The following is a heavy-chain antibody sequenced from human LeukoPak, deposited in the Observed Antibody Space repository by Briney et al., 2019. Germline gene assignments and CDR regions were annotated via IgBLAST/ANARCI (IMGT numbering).Heavy chain of an antibody. CDR1: GGSIAGYY. D-gene: IGHD7-27*01. Sequence: SETLSLTCTVSGGSIAGYYWSWIRQPPQKGLEWIGIIYYSGNTNYNPSLKSRVTISVDTSKNQFSLRLSSVTAGDTAVYYCARTGKNWETGYGMDVWGQGTTVTVSS. J-gene: IGHJ6*02. V-gene: IGHV4-59*01. CDR2: IYYSGNT. CDR3: ARTGKNWETGYGMDV.